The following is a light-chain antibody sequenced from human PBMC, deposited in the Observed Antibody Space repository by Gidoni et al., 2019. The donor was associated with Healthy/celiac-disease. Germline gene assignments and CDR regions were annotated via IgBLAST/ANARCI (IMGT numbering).Light chain of an antibody. V-gene: IGKV3-15*01. CDR1: QSVSSN. J-gene: IGKJ1*01. Sequence: EIVMTQSPATLSVSPGERATLSCRASQSVSSNLAWYQQKPGQAPRLLIYGASPRATGIPARFSGSGSGTEFTLTISSLQSEDFAVYYCQQYNNSAAFGQGTKVEIK. CDR2: GAS. CDR3: QQYNNSAA.